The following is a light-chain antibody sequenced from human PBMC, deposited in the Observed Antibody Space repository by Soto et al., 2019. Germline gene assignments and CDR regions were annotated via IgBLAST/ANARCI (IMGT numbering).Light chain of an antibody. CDR2: DVS. Sequence: QSALTQPASVSGSPGQSITISCTGTSSDVGGYNYVSCYQHHPGEAPKVMIYDVSNRPAGISNRFSGSRSGNTASLTISGLQAEDEADYYCNSYTSSSTYVFGTGTKLTVL. V-gene: IGLV2-14*03. J-gene: IGLJ1*01. CDR3: NSYTSSSTYV. CDR1: SSDVGGYNY.